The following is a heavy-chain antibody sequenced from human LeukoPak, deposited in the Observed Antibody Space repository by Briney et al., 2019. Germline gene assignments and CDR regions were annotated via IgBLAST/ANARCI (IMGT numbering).Heavy chain of an antibody. V-gene: IGHV3-43D*03. D-gene: IGHD3-9*01. Sequence: PGGSPRLSCAASGFTFDDYAMHWVRQAPGKGLEWVSLISWDGGSTYYADSVKGRFTISRDNSKNSLYLQMNSLRAEDTALYYCAKDISAYDILTGYVDYWGQGTLVTVSS. CDR3: AKDISAYDILTGYVDY. CDR1: GFTFDDYA. CDR2: ISWDGGST. J-gene: IGHJ4*02.